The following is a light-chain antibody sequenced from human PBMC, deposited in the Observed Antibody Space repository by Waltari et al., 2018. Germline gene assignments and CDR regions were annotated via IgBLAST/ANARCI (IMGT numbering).Light chain of an antibody. CDR2: EVS. Sequence: QSALTQPPSASGSPGQSVTISCTGTSSDVGGYEYVSWYQQHPGKAPKLMIYEVSKRPSGVPDRFAASKSGNMASLTVSGLQPEDEADYYCSSYAGSNDLVFGGGTKLTVL. V-gene: IGLV2-8*01. J-gene: IGLJ3*02. CDR3: SSYAGSNDLV. CDR1: SSDVGGYEY.